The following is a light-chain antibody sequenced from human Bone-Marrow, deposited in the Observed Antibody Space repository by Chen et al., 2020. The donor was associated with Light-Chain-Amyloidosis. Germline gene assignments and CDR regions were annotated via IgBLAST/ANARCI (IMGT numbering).Light chain of an antibody. J-gene: IGLJ3*02. V-gene: IGLV3-1*01. CDR1: DLPTKY. CDR2: QDY. Sequence: SYELTQPPPVPVSPAQTARITCSGDDLPTKYAYWYQQKPGQAPVLVIYQDYKRPSGIPERFSGSNSGNTATLTISGTQAMDEADYYCQAWDSSTWVFGGGTKLTVL. CDR3: QAWDSSTWV.